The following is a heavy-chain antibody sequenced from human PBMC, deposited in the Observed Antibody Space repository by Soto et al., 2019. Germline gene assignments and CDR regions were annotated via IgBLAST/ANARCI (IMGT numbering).Heavy chain of an antibody. Sequence: SETLSLTCAVYGGSFSGYYWSWIRQPPGKGLEWIGEINHSGSTNYNPSLKSRVTISVDTSKNQFSLKLSSVTAADTAVYYCARGRTTVTTDFDYWGQGTLVTVSS. CDR3: ARGRTTVTTDFDY. J-gene: IGHJ4*02. V-gene: IGHV4-34*01. CDR1: GGSFSGYY. D-gene: IGHD4-17*01. CDR2: INHSGST.